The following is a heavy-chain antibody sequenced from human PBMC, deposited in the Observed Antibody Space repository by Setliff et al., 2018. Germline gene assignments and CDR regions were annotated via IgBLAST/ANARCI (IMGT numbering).Heavy chain of an antibody. V-gene: IGHV1-69*05. CDR3: AKVAVYSGYDGGYFDY. J-gene: IGHJ4*02. CDR1: GYTFTSYA. D-gene: IGHD5-12*01. CDR2: IIPIFGTA. Sequence: SVKVSCKASGYTFTSYAMNWVRQAPGQGLEWMGGIIPIFGTANYAQKFQGRVTITTDESTSTAYMELNSLRAEDTAVYYCAKVAVYSGYDGGYFDYWGQGTLVTVS.